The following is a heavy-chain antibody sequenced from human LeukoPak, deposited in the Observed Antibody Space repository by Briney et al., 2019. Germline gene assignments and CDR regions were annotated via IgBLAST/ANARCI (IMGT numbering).Heavy chain of an antibody. J-gene: IGHJ5*02. CDR2: ISAYNGNT. D-gene: IGHD4-17*01. V-gene: IGHV1-18*01. Sequence: ASVKVSCKASGYTFTSYGISWVRQAPGQGLEWMGWISAYNGNTNYAQKLQGRVTMTTDTSTSTAYMELSSLRSEDTAVYYCARTPGRYGDYVGWFDPWGQGTLVTVSS. CDR3: ARTPGRYGDYVGWFDP. CDR1: GYTFTSYG.